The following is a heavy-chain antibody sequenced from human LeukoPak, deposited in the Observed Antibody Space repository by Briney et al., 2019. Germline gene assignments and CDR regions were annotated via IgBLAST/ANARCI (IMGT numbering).Heavy chain of an antibody. V-gene: IGHV3-30*18. Sequence: GGSLRLSCAASGFTFSSYGMHWVRQAPCKGLDWVAVISNDGSKKYYADSVKGRFTISRDNSKNTLSLQVSSLRTEDTAVYYCAKDRYSYAFEYSDSWGQGTLVTVSS. D-gene: IGHD5-18*01. CDR2: ISNDGSKK. CDR1: GFTFSSYG. CDR3: AKDRYSYAFEYSDS. J-gene: IGHJ4*02.